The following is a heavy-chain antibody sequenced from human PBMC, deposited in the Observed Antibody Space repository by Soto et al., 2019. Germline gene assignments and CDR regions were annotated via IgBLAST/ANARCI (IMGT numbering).Heavy chain of an antibody. J-gene: IGHJ3*02. V-gene: IGHV3-7*03. D-gene: IGHD3-3*01. CDR2: IKQDGSEK. Sequence: HPGGSLRLSCAASGFTFSSYWMSWVRQAPGKGLEWVANIKQDGSEKYYVDSVKGRFTISRDNAKNSLYLQMNSLRAEDTAVYYCARVALRFLEWLPDAFDIWGQGTMVTVSS. CDR1: GFTFSSYW. CDR3: ARVALRFLEWLPDAFDI.